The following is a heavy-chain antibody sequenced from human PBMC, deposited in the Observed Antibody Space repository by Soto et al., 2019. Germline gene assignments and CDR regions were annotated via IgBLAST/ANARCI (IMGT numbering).Heavy chain of an antibody. D-gene: IGHD3-9*01. CDR1: GFTFTSFA. V-gene: IGHV3-30*04. J-gene: IGHJ4*02. CDR3: AKDRYLDSYSFDY. Sequence: QVQLVESGGGVVQPGRSLRVSCAASGFTFTSFAMHWVRQAPGKGLEWVAVISYDGRDNHYADSVQGRFTISRDDSENTVYLQMNSLRAEDTAVYYCAKDRYLDSYSFDYWGQGTLVTVSS. CDR2: ISYDGRDN.